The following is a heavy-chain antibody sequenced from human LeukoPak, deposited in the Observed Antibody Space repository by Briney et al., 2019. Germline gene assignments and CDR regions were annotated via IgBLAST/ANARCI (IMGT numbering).Heavy chain of an antibody. J-gene: IGHJ6*03. D-gene: IGHD6-25*01. V-gene: IGHV3-23*01. CDR3: ARKGIGSSRYQNMDV. CDR2: ISIDGGRT. CDR1: GFTFSSYA. Sequence: KPGGSLRLSCAAPGFTFSSYAMSWVRQAPGKGPEWVSTISIDGGRTYYADSVKGRFTVSRDTSKNTLYLQMNSLRAEDTAVYYCARKGIGSSRYQNMDVWGKGTTVTVSS.